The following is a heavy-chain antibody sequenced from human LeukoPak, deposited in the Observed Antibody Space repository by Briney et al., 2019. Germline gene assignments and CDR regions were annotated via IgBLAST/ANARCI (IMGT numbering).Heavy chain of an antibody. J-gene: IGHJ4*02. Sequence: SETLSLTCTVSGGSISSGDYYWSWIRQPPGKGLEWIGYIYHSGSTYYNPSLKSRVTISVDRSKNQFSLKLSSVTAADTAVYYCARERGGYISGYFDYWGQGTLVTVSS. V-gene: IGHV4-30-2*01. CDR3: ARERGGYISGYFDY. CDR2: IYHSGST. CDR1: GGSISSGDYY. D-gene: IGHD5-12*01.